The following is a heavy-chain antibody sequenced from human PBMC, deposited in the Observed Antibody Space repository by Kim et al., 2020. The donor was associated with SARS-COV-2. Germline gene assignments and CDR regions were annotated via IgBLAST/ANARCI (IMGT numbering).Heavy chain of an antibody. V-gene: IGHV3-21*01. CDR3: ARDMAVAGAFDI. D-gene: IGHD6-19*01. J-gene: IGHJ3*02. Sequence: YYADSVKGRFTISRDNAKNSLYLQMNCLRAEDTAVYYCARDMAVAGAFDIWGQGTMVTVSS.